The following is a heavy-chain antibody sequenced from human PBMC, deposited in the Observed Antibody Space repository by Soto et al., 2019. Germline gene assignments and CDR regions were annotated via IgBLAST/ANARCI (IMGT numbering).Heavy chain of an antibody. Sequence: SETLSLTCAVYGGSFSGYYWSWIRQPPGKGLEWIGEINHSGSTNYNPSLKSRVTISVDTSKNQFSLKLSSVTAADTAVYYCARVGLYSSGWYGVNYYYYGMDVWGQGTTVT. CDR3: ARVGLYSSGWYGVNYYYYGMDV. J-gene: IGHJ6*02. V-gene: IGHV4-34*01. CDR1: GGSFSGYY. CDR2: INHSGST. D-gene: IGHD6-19*01.